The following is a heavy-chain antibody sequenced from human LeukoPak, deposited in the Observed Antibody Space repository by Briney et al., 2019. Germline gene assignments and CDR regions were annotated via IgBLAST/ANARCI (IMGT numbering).Heavy chain of an antibody. CDR1: GFTFSSYA. D-gene: IGHD6-13*01. CDR2: ISYDGSNK. Sequence: GGSLRLSCTASGFTFSSYAMHWVRQAPGKGLEWVAAISYDGSNKYYADSVKGRFTISRVNSKNTLYLQMNSLRAEDTAVYYCARERQQGGAFDIWGQGTMVTVSS. CDR3: ARERQQGGAFDI. V-gene: IGHV3-30-3*01. J-gene: IGHJ3*02.